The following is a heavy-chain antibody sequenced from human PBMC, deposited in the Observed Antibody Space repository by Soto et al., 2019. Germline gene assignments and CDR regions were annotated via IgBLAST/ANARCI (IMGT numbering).Heavy chain of an antibody. Sequence: GASVKVSCKASGFTFTGHYIHWVRQAPGQGLEWMGWINPNSGGTSYAQKFQGRVTMTRDTSITTAYMELSRLSSDDTAVYYCATPTPLRGAMITNINFDFWGQGTPVTVSS. CDR1: GFTFTGHY. J-gene: IGHJ4*02. CDR3: ATPTPLRGAMITNINFDF. V-gene: IGHV1-2*02. CDR2: INPNSGGT. D-gene: IGHD3-10*01.